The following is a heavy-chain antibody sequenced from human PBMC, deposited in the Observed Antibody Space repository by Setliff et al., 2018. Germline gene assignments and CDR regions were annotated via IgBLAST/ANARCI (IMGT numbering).Heavy chain of an antibody. CDR2: INHSGST. CDR1: GGSFSGYY. CDR3: AREQWLDPPGYYYMDV. J-gene: IGHJ6*03. D-gene: IGHD6-19*01. Sequence: PSETLSLTCAVYGGSFSGYYWSWIRQPPGKRLEWIGEINHSGSTNYNPSLKSRVTISVDTSKNQFSLKLSSVTAADMAVYYCAREQWLDPPGYYYMDVWAKGTTVTVS. V-gene: IGHV4-34*01.